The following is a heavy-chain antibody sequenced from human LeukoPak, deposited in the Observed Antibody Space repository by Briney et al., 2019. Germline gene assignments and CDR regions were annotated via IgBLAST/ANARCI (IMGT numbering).Heavy chain of an antibody. CDR2: INAGNGNT. V-gene: IGHV1-3*01. Sequence: PGTSLRLSCAASGFTFANYAMHWVRQAPGQRLEWMGWINAGNGNTKYSQKFQGRVTITRDTSASTAYMELSSLRSEDTAVYYCASGRSWYYWGQGTLVTVSS. D-gene: IGHD6-13*01. CDR3: ASGRSWYY. J-gene: IGHJ4*02. CDR1: GFTFANYA.